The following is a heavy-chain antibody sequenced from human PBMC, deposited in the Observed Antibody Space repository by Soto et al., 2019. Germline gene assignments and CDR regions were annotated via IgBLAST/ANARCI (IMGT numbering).Heavy chain of an antibody. D-gene: IGHD3-10*01. CDR1: GGSISYYY. J-gene: IGHJ6*02. CDR3: AARPYYYYGLDV. V-gene: IGHV4-59*03. Sequence: PSETLSLTCAVSGGSISYYYWSWIRQPPGKGLEWIGYVYHNGNAYPKPSLKSRVTISLDGAKNQFSLKMTSVTAADTGLYYCAARPYYYYGLDVWGQGTTVTVSS. CDR2: VYHNGNA.